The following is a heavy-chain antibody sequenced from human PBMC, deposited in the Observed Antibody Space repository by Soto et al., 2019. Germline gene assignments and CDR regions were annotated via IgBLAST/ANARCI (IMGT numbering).Heavy chain of an antibody. CDR2: IFYDGST. J-gene: IGHJ3*02. Sequence: SGTLSLTCTVSGDSISSHYWEWIRQPPGKGLEWIGFIFYDGSTNYNPSLKSRVTMSVNTSKNQFSLSLNSMTTADTAVYYCAGHLFGPPFDIWGQGTTVNVSS. D-gene: IGHD2-21*01. CDR3: AGHLFGPPFDI. V-gene: IGHV4-59*11. CDR1: GDSISSHY.